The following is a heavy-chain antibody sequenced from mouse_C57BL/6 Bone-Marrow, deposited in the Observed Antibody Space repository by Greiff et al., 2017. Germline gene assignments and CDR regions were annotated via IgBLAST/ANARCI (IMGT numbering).Heavy chain of an antibody. Sequence: QVQLKQSGPGLVQPSQSLSITCTVSGFSLTSYGVHWVRQSPGKGLEWRGVIWSGGSTDYNAAFISRLSISKDNSKSQVFFKMNSLQADDTAIYYCAQRQLRLRDWGQGTLVTVSA. CDR1: GFSLTSYG. D-gene: IGHD3-2*02. CDR3: AQRQLRLRD. CDR2: IWSGGST. J-gene: IGHJ3*01. V-gene: IGHV2-2*01.